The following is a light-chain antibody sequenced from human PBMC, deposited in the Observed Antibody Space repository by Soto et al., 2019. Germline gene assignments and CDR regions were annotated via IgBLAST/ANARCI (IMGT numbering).Light chain of an antibody. CDR3: QQYNSYLLT. V-gene: IGKV1-5*03. CDR2: KAS. Sequence: TQSPATLSLSPGERATLSCRASQSISSWLAWYQQKPGKAPKLLIYKASSLESGVPSRFSGSGSGTEFNLTISSLQPDDFATYYCQQYNSYLLTFGGGTKVEIK. CDR1: QSISSW. J-gene: IGKJ4*01.